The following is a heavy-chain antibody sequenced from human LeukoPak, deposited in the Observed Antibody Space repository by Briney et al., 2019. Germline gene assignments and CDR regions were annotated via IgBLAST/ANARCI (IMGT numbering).Heavy chain of an antibody. CDR2: IRYDGNNK. V-gene: IGHV3-30*02. Sequence: GGSLRLSCAASGFTFITYGMHWVRQAPGKGLEWMAFIRYDGNNKYYAESVKGRFTISRDNSKNTLYLQMDSLRPEDTAVYFCAKDRHPRFSGSANCYSDYWGQGTLVTVSS. J-gene: IGHJ4*02. D-gene: IGHD4/OR15-4a*01. CDR1: GFTFITYG. CDR3: AKDRHPRFSGSANCYSDY.